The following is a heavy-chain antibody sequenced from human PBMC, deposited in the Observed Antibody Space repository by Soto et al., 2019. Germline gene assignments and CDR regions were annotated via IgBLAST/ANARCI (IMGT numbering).Heavy chain of an antibody. Sequence: GWSLRLSFAASGFTFSDYYMSWIRQAPGKGLEWVSYISSSSSYTNYADSVKGRFTISRDNAKNSLYLQMNSLRAEDTAVYYCARAAKRNLVGATAAIDCWGKGTLVTV. CDR1: GFTFSDYY. D-gene: IGHD1-26*01. CDR2: ISSSSSYT. CDR3: ARAAKRNLVGATAAIDC. J-gene: IGHJ4*02. V-gene: IGHV3-11*06.